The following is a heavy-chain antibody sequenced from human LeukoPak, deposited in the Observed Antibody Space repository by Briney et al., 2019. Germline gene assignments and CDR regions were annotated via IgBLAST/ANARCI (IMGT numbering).Heavy chain of an antibody. V-gene: IGHV3-23*01. Sequence: SAFTFSSSGLSWVRQAPGKGLEWISYINYSSDTIYYADSVKGRFTIPRDNSKNTLYLQMNSLRAEDTAVYYCAKGRYSGSYYSGYFDYWGQGTLVTVSS. CDR2: INYSSDTI. CDR1: AFTFSSSG. D-gene: IGHD1-26*01. J-gene: IGHJ4*02. CDR3: AKGRYSGSYYSGYFDY.